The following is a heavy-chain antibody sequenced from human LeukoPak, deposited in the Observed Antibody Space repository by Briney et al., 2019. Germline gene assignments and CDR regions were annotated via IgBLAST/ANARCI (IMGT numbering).Heavy chain of an antibody. CDR1: GFTFSSYA. J-gene: IGHJ4*02. CDR2: ITSGGGST. CDR3: TKDHPDCRGTSCLLFDS. V-gene: IGHV3-23*01. D-gene: IGHD2-2*01. Sequence: PGGSLRLSCAASGFTFSSYAMSWVRQAPGKGLEWVSMITSGGGSTYHADSVKGRFTISRDNSKNTLYLQMTSLRAEDTAVYYGTKDHPDCRGTSCLLFDSWGQGTLVTVSS.